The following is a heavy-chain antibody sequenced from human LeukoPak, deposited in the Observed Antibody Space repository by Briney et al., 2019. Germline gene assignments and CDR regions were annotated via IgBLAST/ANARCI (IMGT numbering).Heavy chain of an antibody. D-gene: IGHD3-10*01. CDR2: IKSKTDGGTT. Sequence: KPGGSLRLSCAASGFTFSNAWMSWVCQAPGKGLEWVGRIKSKTDGGTTDYAAPVKGRFTISRDDSKNTLYLQMNSLKTEDTAVYYCTTWVYYGSGGDYWGQGTLVTVSS. CDR1: GFTFSNAW. V-gene: IGHV3-15*01. J-gene: IGHJ4*02. CDR3: TTWVYYGSGGDY.